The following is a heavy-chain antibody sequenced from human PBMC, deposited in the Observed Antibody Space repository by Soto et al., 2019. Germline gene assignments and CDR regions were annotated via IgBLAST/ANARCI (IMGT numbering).Heavy chain of an antibody. V-gene: IGHV1-69*13. CDR1: GGTFSSYA. D-gene: IGHD5-18*01. Sequence: GASVKVSCKASGGTFSSYAISWGLQAHGQVLEWMGGIIPIFGTANYAQKFQGRVTITADESTSTAYMELSSLRSEDTAVYYCAREERIQLWSKPTRYYYYYGMDVWGQGTTVTVSS. J-gene: IGHJ6*02. CDR3: AREERIQLWSKPTRYYYYYGMDV. CDR2: IIPIFGTA.